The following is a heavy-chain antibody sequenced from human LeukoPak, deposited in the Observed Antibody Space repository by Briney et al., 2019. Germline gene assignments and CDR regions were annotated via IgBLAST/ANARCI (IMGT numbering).Heavy chain of an antibody. CDR3: ARRMVGSNRDGYPGGGWFDP. CDR1: GYSFTSYW. D-gene: IGHD5-24*01. V-gene: IGHV5-51*01. Sequence: PGESLKISCKGSGYSFTSYWIGWVRRMPGKGVEWMGIIYPGDSDTRYSPSFQGQVTISADKSISTAYLQWSSLKASDTAMYYCARRMVGSNRDGYPGGGWFDPWGQGTLVTVSS. J-gene: IGHJ5*02. CDR2: IYPGDSDT.